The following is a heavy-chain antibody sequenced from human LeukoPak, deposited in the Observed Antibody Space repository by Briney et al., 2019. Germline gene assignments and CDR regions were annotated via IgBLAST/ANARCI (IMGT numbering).Heavy chain of an antibody. CDR3: ARGPGPIAGAKNPFDI. CDR2: ISYDGSNK. Sequence: PGRSLRLSCAASGFTFSAYAMHWVRQAPGKGREWVAVISYDGSNKYYADSVKGRFTISGDKSKDTLYIQMNSLRPEDTAVYYCARGPGPIAGAKNPFDIWGHGTMVTVSS. D-gene: IGHD1-26*01. CDR1: GFTFSAYA. V-gene: IGHV3-30*01. J-gene: IGHJ3*02.